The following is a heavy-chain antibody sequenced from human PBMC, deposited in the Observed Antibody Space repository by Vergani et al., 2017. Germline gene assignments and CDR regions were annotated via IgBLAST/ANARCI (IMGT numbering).Heavy chain of an antibody. CDR2: VDPEDGET. CDR1: GYTFTDYY. Sequence: EVQLVQSGAEVKKPGATVKISCKVSGYTFTDYYMHWVQQAPGKGLEWMGLVDPEDGETIYAEKFQGRVTITADTSTDTAYMERSILRSEDTAVYYCAKGVAGRSRWYGGENWFDPWGQGTLVTVSS. J-gene: IGHJ5*02. D-gene: IGHD6-13*01. CDR3: AKGVAGRSRWYGGENWFDP. V-gene: IGHV1-69-2*01.